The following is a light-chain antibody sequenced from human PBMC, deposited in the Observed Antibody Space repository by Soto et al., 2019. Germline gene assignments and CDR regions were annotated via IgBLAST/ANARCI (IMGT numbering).Light chain of an antibody. CDR2: AVS. J-gene: IGKJ1*01. V-gene: IGKV1-27*01. CDR1: QGISNY. Sequence: DIQMTQSPSSLSASVGDRVTITCRASQGISNYLAWYQQKPGRVPKLLIYAVSTLPAGVPSRFSGSGSGTDFTLTISRLQPEDVATYYCHRYNSAPQTFAQGPKVEIK. CDR3: HRYNSAPQT.